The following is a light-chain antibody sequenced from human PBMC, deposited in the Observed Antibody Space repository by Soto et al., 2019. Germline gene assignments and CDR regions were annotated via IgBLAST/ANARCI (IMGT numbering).Light chain of an antibody. V-gene: IGKV3-20*01. CDR3: QQYGSSPYT. CDR2: GAS. Sequence: EIVLTQSPGTLSLSPGERATLSCRASQSVSSTYLAWYQQKPGQAPRLLIYGASIRATGVPDRFSGSGSGTDFILTISRREPEDFAVYYCQQYGSSPYTFGQGTKLEIK. CDR1: QSVSSTY. J-gene: IGKJ2*01.